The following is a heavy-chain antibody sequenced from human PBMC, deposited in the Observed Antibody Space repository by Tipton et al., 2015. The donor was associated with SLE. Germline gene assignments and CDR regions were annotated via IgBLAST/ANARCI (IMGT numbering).Heavy chain of an antibody. CDR1: GDSIISGNSY. J-gene: IGHJ4*02. CDR3: ARGGGSYYDY. V-gene: IGHV4-31*03. D-gene: IGHD1-26*01. CDR2: IYYTGST. Sequence: TLSLTCTVSGDSIISGNSYWSWVRQHPGKGLEWSGYIYYTGSTHYNPSLRSRVSFSVDTSKNQFSLKLSSLTAADTAVYYCARGGGSYYDYWGQGTLVTVSS.